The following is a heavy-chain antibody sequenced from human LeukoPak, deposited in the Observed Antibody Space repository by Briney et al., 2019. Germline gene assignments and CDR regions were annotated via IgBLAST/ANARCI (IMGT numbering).Heavy chain of an antibody. CDR1: GYTFTGYY. J-gene: IGHJ6*03. V-gene: IGHV1-2*02. D-gene: IGHD3-10*01. Sequence: ASVKVSCKASGYTFTGYYMHWVRQAPGQGLEWMGWINPNSGGTNYAQKFQGRVTMTRDTSISTAYMELSRLRSDDTAVYYCARDSHPSYGSGSYYYYYYMDVWGKGTTVTISS. CDR2: INPNSGGT. CDR3: ARDSHPSYGSGSYYYYYYMDV.